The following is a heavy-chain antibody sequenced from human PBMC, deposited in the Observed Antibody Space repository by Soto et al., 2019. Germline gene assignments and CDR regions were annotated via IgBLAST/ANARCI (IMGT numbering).Heavy chain of an antibody. J-gene: IGHJ4*02. CDR1: GFTFSSYA. CDR2: ISGSGGST. CDR3: AKGGQQGGGGYFDY. Sequence: EVQLLESGGGLVQPGGSLRLSCAASGFTFSSYAMSWVRQAPGKGLEWVSGISGSGGSTYYADSVKGRFTISRDNSKNTRYMQMNSLRAEDPALIYWAKGGQQGGGGYFDYWGQGTLVTVSS. D-gene: IGHD6-13*01. V-gene: IGHV3-23*01.